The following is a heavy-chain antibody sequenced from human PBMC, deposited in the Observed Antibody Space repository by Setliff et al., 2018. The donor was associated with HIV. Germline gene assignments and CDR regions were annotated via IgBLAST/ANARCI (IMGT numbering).Heavy chain of an antibody. CDR1: GYTFTTYH. V-gene: IGHV1-46*01. D-gene: IGHD6-13*01. J-gene: IGHJ4*02. CDR3: ATRIAAAQSLGY. Sequence: ASVKVSCKTSGYTFTTYHISWVRQVPGQGLGWMGIINPRGGSTNYAQRFRDRVTMTRNTSTSTVYMELSSLRSEDTAVYYCATRIAAAQSLGYWGQGTLVTVSS. CDR2: INPRGGST.